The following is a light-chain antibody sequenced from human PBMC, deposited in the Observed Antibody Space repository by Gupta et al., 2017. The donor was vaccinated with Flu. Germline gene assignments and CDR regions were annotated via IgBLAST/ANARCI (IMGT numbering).Light chain of an antibody. CDR1: SSNIGAGSD. V-gene: IGLV1-40*01. CDR3: QSYDSSLSPVV. J-gene: IGLJ2*01. Sequence: QSVLTQPPSVSGAPGQRVTISCTGSSSNIGAGSDVHWYQQVPGRAPRLIIYGDNTRPSGVSDRFSGSKSGTSASLAITGLRAEDEGNYYCQSYDSSLSPVVFGGGTRVTAL. CDR2: GDN.